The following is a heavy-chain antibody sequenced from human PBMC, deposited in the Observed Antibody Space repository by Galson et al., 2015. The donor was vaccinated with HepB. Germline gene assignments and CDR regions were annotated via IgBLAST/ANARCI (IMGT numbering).Heavy chain of an antibody. D-gene: IGHD3-10*01. J-gene: IGHJ6*02. V-gene: IGHV4-59*02. Sequence: SETLSLTCTVSGDSVTGYYWGWIRQPPGKGLDWIGSVDDTGTTIYNPSLRTRVTVSVDTSKNQLSLRLMSVTAADTAVYFCVRELGGSSPHFKYGMDVWGQGTTVTVSS. CDR2: VDDTGTT. CDR3: VRELGGSSPHFKYGMDV. CDR1: GDSVTGYY.